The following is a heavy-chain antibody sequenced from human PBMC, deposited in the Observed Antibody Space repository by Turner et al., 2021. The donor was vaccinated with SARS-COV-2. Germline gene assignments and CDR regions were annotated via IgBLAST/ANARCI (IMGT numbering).Heavy chain of an antibody. D-gene: IGHD6-19*01. CDR3: VSKGQVAVAGFDS. Sequence: EVQLVESGGGLVQPGESLRLSCLASGFAFSNYWMTWVRQAPGKGLEWVANIEQDGGEKYYVDSVQGRFTISRDNAENSLYLQMNSLRVEDTAMYYCVSKGQVAVAGFDSWGQGTLVTVSS. CDR1: GFAFSNYW. V-gene: IGHV3-7*01. J-gene: IGHJ4*02. CDR2: IEQDGGEK.